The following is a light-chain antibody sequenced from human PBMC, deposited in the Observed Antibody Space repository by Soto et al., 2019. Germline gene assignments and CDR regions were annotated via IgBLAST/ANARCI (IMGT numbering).Light chain of an antibody. V-gene: IGLV2-8*01. Sequence: QSALTQPPSASGSPGQSVTFSCTGTSNDVGGYNYVSWYQQHPGKAPKLMISEVSKRPSGVPDRFSGSKSGNTASLTVSGLQAEDEADYYCSSFAGSNGVVFGRGTKVTVL. CDR1: SNDVGGYNY. J-gene: IGLJ2*01. CDR2: EVS. CDR3: SSFAGSNGVV.